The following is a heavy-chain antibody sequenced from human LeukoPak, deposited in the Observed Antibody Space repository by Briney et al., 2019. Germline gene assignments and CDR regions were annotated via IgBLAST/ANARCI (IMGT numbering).Heavy chain of an antibody. CDR3: ARLSHDFWSGYYTYFDY. J-gene: IGHJ4*02. Sequence: ASVKVSCKASGYTFTSYYMHWVRQAPGQGLEWMGIINPSGGSTNYAQKFQGRVTITADESTSTAYMELSSLRSEDTAVYYCARLSHDFWSGYYTYFDYWGQGTLVTVSS. D-gene: IGHD3-3*01. CDR2: INPSGGST. CDR1: GYTFTSYY. V-gene: IGHV1-46*01.